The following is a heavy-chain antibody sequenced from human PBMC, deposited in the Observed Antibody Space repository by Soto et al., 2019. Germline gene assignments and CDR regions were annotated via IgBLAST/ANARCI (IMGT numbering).Heavy chain of an antibody. CDR3: ARDLRIAARLPTHFDY. D-gene: IGHD6-6*01. V-gene: IGHV3-7*03. CDR2: IKQDGSEK. J-gene: IGHJ4*02. CDR1: GFTFSSYW. Sequence: GGSLRLSCAASGFTFSSYWMSWVRQAPGKGLEWVANIKQDGSEKYYVDSVKGRFTISRDNAKNSLYLQMNSLSAEDTAVYYCARDLRIAARLPTHFDYWGQGTLVTVSS.